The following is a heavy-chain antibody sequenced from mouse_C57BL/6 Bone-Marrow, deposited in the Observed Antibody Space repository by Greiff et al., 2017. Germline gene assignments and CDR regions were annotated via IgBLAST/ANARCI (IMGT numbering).Heavy chain of an antibody. V-gene: IGHV1-59*01. D-gene: IGHD2-1*01. CDR3: ARKIGNYYAMDY. Sequence: QVQLQQPGAELVRPGTSVKLSCKASGYTFTSYWMHWVKQRPGQGLEWIGVIDPSDSYTTYNQKFKGQATLTVDTSSSTAYMQLSSLTSEDSAVYYCARKIGNYYAMDYWGQGTSVTVSS. CDR1: GYTFTSYW. CDR2: IDPSDSYT. J-gene: IGHJ4*01.